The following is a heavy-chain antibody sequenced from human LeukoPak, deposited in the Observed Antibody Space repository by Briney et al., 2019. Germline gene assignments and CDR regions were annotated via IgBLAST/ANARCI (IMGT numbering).Heavy chain of an antibody. CDR3: AKEDHLAS. V-gene: IGHV3-9*01. J-gene: IGHJ4*02. Sequence: GGSLRLSCAASGFTFDDYTMHWVRHAPGKGLEWVSGITWNSGSIGYADSVRGRFTISRDNAKNSLYLEMNSLRAEDTALYYCAKEDHLASWGQGTLVTVSS. D-gene: IGHD1-14*01. CDR2: ITWNSGSI. CDR1: GFTFDDYT.